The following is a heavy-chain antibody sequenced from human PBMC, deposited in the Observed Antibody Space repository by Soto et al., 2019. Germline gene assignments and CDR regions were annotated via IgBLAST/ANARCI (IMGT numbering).Heavy chain of an antibody. CDR1: GYSFTSYW. CDR2: IYPGDSYT. J-gene: IGHJ4*02. V-gene: IGHV5-51*01. D-gene: IGHD6-13*01. Sequence: PGESLKISCKGSGYSFTSYWSAWVRQMLGKGLEWMGIIYPGDSYTRYGPSFQGQVTISVDKSVSTAYLQWSSLKASDTAMYYCARLDTQFSTSWPRDYWGPGTLVTLSS. CDR3: ARLDTQFSTSWPRDY.